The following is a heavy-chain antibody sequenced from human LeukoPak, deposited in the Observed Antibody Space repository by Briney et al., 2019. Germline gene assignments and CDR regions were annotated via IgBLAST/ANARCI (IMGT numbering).Heavy chain of an antibody. Sequence: LETLSLTCAVYGGSFSGYYWSWIRQPPGKGLEWIGEINHSGSTNYNPSLKSRVTISVDTSKNQFSLKLSSVTAADTAVYYCARGREAQLEYYYDYWGQGTLVTVSS. CDR3: ARGREAQLEYYYDY. V-gene: IGHV4-34*01. J-gene: IGHJ4*02. CDR1: GGSFSGYY. CDR2: INHSGST. D-gene: IGHD6-6*01.